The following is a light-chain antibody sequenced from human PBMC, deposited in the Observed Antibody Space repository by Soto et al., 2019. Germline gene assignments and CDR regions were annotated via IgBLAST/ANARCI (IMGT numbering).Light chain of an antibody. Sequence: DVVMTQSPLSLPVTLGQPASISCRSSQSLAYSDGNTYLNWFQQRPGQSPRRLIYKVSNRDSGVTERFSGSASGTYVTMKINRVEAEDVGVYSYMQAAHWPPSTFGQGTKLEIK. CDR3: MQAAHWPPST. CDR2: KVS. J-gene: IGKJ2*01. CDR1: QSLAYSDGNTY. V-gene: IGKV2-30*01.